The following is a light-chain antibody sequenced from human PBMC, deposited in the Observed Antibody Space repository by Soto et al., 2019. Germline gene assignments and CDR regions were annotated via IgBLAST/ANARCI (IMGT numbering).Light chain of an antibody. CDR2: DAS. Sequence: TLSPSTQSPSVAARATITCRASQSVTSCLAWYQQKPGKAPRLLIFDASSLESGVPARFSGSGSGTEFTLTISSLEPDDFATYYCQQYNDYWWTFGQGTKVDIK. V-gene: IGKV1-5*01. J-gene: IGKJ1*01. CDR3: QQYNDYWWT. CDR1: QSVTSC.